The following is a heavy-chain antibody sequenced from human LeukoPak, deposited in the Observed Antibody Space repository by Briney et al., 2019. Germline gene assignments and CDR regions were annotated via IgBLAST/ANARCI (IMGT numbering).Heavy chain of an antibody. V-gene: IGHV3-64D*06. CDR2: ISSNGGST. D-gene: IGHD5-12*01. Sequence: GGSLRLSCSASGFTFSSYAMHWVRQAPGKGLEYVSSISSNGGSTYYADSVEGRVTISRDNSKNTLFLQMSSLRTEDPAVYYCASPYSGYDYNFDHWGQGTLVTVSS. CDR1: GFTFSSYA. J-gene: IGHJ4*02. CDR3: ASPYSGYDYNFDH.